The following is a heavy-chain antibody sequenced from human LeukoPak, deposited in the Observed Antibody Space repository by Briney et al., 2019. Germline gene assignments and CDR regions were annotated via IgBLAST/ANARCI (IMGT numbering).Heavy chain of an antibody. J-gene: IGHJ4*02. D-gene: IGHD4-17*01. CDR3: ARGENYGDYDGYFDY. CDR1: GDSNSTYY. CDR2: IYYSGST. V-gene: IGHV4-59*08. Sequence: SETLSLTCTVSGDSNSTYYWSWIRQPPGKGLEWIGYIYYSGSTNYNPSLRSRVTISVDTSKNQFSLKLSSVTAADTAVYYCARGENYGDYDGYFDYWGQGTLVTVSS.